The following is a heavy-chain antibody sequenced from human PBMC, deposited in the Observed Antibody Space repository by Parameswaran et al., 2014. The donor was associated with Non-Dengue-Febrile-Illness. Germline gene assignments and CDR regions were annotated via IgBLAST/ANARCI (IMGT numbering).Heavy chain of an antibody. V-gene: IGHV3-23*01. J-gene: IGHJ4*02. CDR2: ISGSGGST. D-gene: IGHD3-10*01. CDR3: AKGGLLWFGELFYFDY. CDR1: SGA. Sequence: SGARGCGQDARERGWEWVSAISGSGGSTYYADSVKGRFTISRDNSKNTLYLQMNSLRAEDTAVYYCAKGGLLWFGELFYFDYWGQGTLVTVSS.